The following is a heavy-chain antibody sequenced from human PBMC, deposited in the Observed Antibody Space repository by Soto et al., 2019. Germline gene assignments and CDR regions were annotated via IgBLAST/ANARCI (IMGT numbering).Heavy chain of an antibody. CDR1: GYIFSNYG. CDR2: TSYDGSKK. D-gene: IGHD3-16*01. V-gene: IGHV3-30*18. CDR3: AKWGLSGHGMDV. J-gene: IGHJ6*02. Sequence: QVQLVESGGGVVQPGRSLRLSCAASGYIFSNYGMHWLRQAPGKGLEGVAVTSYDGSKKYYADSVKGRFTISKDNSKNTVYLQMNSLRIEDTAVYYCAKWGLSGHGMDVWGQGTTVTVSS.